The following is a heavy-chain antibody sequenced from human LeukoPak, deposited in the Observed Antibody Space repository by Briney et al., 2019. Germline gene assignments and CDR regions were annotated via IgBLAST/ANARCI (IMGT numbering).Heavy chain of an antibody. J-gene: IGHJ4*02. Sequence: GGSLRLSCTGSGFAFGDYLMSWVRPAPGKGLEWVGFIRSKTYGGTTEYAASVEGRFTISRDDSKNIAYLQKNSPKSQDTAMYYCTRVDDYGVVRSDHWGQGTLVTVSS. CDR2: IRSKTYGGTT. D-gene: IGHD4/OR15-4a*01. CDR3: TRVDDYGVVRSDH. CDR1: GFAFGDYL. V-gene: IGHV3-49*04.